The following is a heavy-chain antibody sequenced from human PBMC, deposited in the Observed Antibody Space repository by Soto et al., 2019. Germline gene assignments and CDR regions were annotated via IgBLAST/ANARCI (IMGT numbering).Heavy chain of an antibody. V-gene: IGHV3-30*18. Sequence: QMQLVESGGGVAQPGRSLRLSCVASGFTFNRDGMHWVRQAPGKGLEWVAIISCDCSDKFYLDSVKGRFTLSRDNSKNSMFLQMNNLRSEESAVYYCAKDRITGTQGVLYGLDVGGQGTTVTFSS. CDR1: GFTFNRDG. CDR2: ISCDCSDK. D-gene: IGHD4-4*01. J-gene: IGHJ6*01. CDR3: AKDRITGTQGVLYGLDV.